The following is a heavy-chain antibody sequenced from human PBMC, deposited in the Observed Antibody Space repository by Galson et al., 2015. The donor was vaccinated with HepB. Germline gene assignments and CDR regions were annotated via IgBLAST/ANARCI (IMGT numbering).Heavy chain of an antibody. D-gene: IGHD6-6*01. CDR2: ISGSGGST. J-gene: IGHJ4*02. CDR1: GFTFSSYA. Sequence: SLRLSCAASGFTFSSYAMSWVRQAPGKGLEWVSAISGSGGSTYYADSVKGRFTISRDNSKNTLYLQMNSLRAEDTAVYYCAKDGLGGEDLAARSGEFDYWGQGTLVTVSS. V-gene: IGHV3-23*01. CDR3: AKDGLGGEDLAARSGEFDY.